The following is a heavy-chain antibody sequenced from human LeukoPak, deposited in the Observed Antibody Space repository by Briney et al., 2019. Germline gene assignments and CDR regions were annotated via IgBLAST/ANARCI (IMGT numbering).Heavy chain of an antibody. Sequence: SGTLSLTCTVSGDSINSLDLWSWVRPPPGKGLEWIGEMYLSGTTHSNPSVKSRVTISIDKSKNQFFLNLSSVTAADTAVYYCARGAGRGYCSGGSCVTTNFDYWGQGTLVTVSS. D-gene: IGHD2-15*01. V-gene: IGHV4-4*02. CDR3: ARGAGRGYCSGGSCVTTNFDY. CDR1: GDSINSLDL. J-gene: IGHJ4*02. CDR2: MYLSGTT.